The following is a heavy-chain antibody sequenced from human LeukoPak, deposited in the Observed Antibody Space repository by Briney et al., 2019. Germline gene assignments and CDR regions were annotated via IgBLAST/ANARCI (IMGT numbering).Heavy chain of an antibody. D-gene: IGHD6-19*01. J-gene: IGHJ4*02. Sequence: GGSLRLSCAASGFTFSDYYMSWLRQAPGKGLEWVSYISSSGSTIYYADSVRGRFTISRDNAKNSLYPQMNSLRAEDTAVYYCASVVSGYGSGFRFDYWGQGTLVTVSS. CDR3: ASVVSGYGSGFRFDY. CDR1: GFTFSDYY. CDR2: ISSSGSTI. V-gene: IGHV3-11*01.